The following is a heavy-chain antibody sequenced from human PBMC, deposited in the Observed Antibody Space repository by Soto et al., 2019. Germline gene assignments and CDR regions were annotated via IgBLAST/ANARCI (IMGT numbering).Heavy chain of an antibody. V-gene: IGHV3-23*01. Sequence: EVQLLESGGGLVQPGGSLRLSCAASGFPFSSYAISWVRQAPGKGLEWVAASTGAGGSTYKVDSEKGRFTISRDNSKKTVYLQLDGLRAEDTAIYYCAKGHSDYQGDYNYYGMDVWGQGTTVTVSS. CDR3: AKGHSDYQGDYNYYGMDV. J-gene: IGHJ6*02. CDR1: GFPFSSYA. D-gene: IGHD4-4*01. CDR2: STGAGGST.